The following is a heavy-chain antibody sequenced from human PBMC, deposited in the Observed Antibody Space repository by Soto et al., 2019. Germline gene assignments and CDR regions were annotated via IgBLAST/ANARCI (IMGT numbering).Heavy chain of an antibody. V-gene: IGHV1-3*01. Sequence: ASVKVSCKASGYTFTSYAMHWVRQAPGQRLEWMGWINAGKGNTKYSQKFQGRVTLTRDTSASTAYMELSSLSSEDTAVYYCARAGEDCSTTSCYMIDYWGQGTLVTVSS. CDR2: INAGKGNT. CDR3: ARAGEDCSTTSCYMIDY. J-gene: IGHJ4*02. D-gene: IGHD2-2*01. CDR1: GYTFTSYA.